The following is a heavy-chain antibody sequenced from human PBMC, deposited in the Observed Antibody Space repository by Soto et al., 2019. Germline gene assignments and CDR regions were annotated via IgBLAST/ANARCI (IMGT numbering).Heavy chain of an antibody. CDR3: ARVGEGCTNAVGVDYYYYLEV. CDR2: MNPNSGNT. V-gene: IGHV1-8*01. Sequence: QVQLVQSGAEVKKPGASVKVSCKASGYTFTSYDINWVRQATGQGLEWMGWMNPNSGNTGYAQKFQGRVTTTRNTSISTDYMALSSLRSEGPAVYYWARVGEGCTNAVGVDYYYYLEVWGKGTTVTVCS. CDR1: GYTFTSYD. D-gene: IGHD2-8*01. J-gene: IGHJ6*03.